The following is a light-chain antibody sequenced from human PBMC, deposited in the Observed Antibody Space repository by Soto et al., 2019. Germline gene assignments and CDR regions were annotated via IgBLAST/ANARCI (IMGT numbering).Light chain of an antibody. CDR2: AAS. CDR3: QKYNSAPRT. V-gene: IGKV1-27*01. CDR1: QGIIDY. J-gene: IGKJ1*01. Sequence: DIQMTQSQSSLAASVGDRVTITCRASQGIIDYLAWYQQKPGKAPKLLIYAASTLQSGVPSRFSGSGAGTDFTLTFTSLQPEDVATYYCQKYNSAPRTFGQGTKVEIK.